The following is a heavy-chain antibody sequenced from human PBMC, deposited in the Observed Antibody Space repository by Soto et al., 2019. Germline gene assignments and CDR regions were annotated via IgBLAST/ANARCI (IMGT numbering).Heavy chain of an antibody. CDR2: ISYDGSNK. J-gene: IGHJ4*02. CDR3: ARVVADSSGYYDY. V-gene: IGHV3-30-3*01. Sequence: GGSLRLSCAASGFTFSSYAMHWVRQAPGKGLEWVAVISYDGSNKYYADSVKGRFTISRDNSKNTLYLQMNSLRAEDTAVYYCARVVADSSGYYDYWGQGTLVTVSS. CDR1: GFTFSSYA. D-gene: IGHD3-22*01.